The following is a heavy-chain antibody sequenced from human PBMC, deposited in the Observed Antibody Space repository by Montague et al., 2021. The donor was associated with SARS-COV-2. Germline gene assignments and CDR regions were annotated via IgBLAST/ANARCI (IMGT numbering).Heavy chain of an antibody. Sequence: SLSLSCAASGFTFSSYAMHWVRQAPGKGLEWVALTSYDGSNQYYXDSVKGRFTISRDNSKNTLYVQMNSLRAEDTAMYYCARAGSGSYRYGMDVWGQGTTVTVSS. D-gene: IGHD3-10*01. CDR3: ARAGSGSYRYGMDV. CDR1: GFTFSSYA. V-gene: IGHV3-30*04. J-gene: IGHJ6*02. CDR2: TSYDGSNQ.